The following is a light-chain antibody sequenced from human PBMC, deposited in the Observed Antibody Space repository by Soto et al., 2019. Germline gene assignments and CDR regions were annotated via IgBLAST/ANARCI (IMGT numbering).Light chain of an antibody. CDR2: DAS. CDR3: QQYNSYSPLVT. J-gene: IGKJ5*01. CDR1: QSISSW. V-gene: IGKV1-5*01. Sequence: DIQMTQSPSTLSASVGDRVTITCRASQSISSWLAWYQQKPGKAPKLLIYDASSLESRVPSRFSGSGSGTEFTLTIRSLQPDDFATYCCQQYNSYSPLVTFGQGTRLEIK.